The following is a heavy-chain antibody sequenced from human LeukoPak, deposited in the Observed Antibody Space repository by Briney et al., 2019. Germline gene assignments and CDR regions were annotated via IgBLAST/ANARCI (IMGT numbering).Heavy chain of an antibody. J-gene: IGHJ4*02. CDR3: AKSGSQRPDY. CDR2: ISGGSGNT. D-gene: IGHD3-10*01. V-gene: IGHV3-23*01. CDR1: GFTFSSYA. Sequence: GRSLRLSCAASGFTFSSYAMHWVRQAPGKGLEWVSAISGGSGNTYYADSVKGRFTTSRDNSKNTLYLQMNSLRAEDTALYYCAKSGSQRPDYWGQGTLVTVSS.